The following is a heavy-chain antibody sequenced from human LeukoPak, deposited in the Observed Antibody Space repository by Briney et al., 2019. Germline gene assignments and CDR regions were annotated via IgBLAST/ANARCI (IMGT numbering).Heavy chain of an antibody. CDR2: INPHSGGT. CDR1: GYTFTDYY. V-gene: IGHV1-2*02. D-gene: IGHD1-26*01. J-gene: IGHJ4*02. Sequence: ASVKVSCKASGYTFTDYYMHWVRQAPGQGLEWMGWINPHSGGTDHAQKFQGRVTMTRDTSISTAYMELSRLRSDDTAVYYCARDVDSGPDFFDYWGQGTLVTVSS. CDR3: ARDVDSGPDFFDY.